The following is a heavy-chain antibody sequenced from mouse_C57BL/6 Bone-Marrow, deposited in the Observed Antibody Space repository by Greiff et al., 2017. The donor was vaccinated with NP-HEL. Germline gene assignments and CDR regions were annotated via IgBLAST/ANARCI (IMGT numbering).Heavy chain of an antibody. V-gene: IGHV1-82*01. D-gene: IGHD2-3*01. CDR1: GYAFSSSW. J-gene: IGHJ2*01. CDR2: IYPGDGDT. Sequence: VQLQQSGPELVKPGASVKISCKASGYAFSSSWMNWVKQRPGKGLEWIGRIYPGDGDTNYNGKFKGKATLTADKSSSTAYMQLSSLTSEDSAVYFCARGRWLLFGSYFDYWGQGTTLTVSS. CDR3: ARGRWLLFGSYFDY.